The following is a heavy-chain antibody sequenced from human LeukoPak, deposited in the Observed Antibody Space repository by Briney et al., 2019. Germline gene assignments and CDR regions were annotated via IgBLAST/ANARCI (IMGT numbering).Heavy chain of an antibody. CDR3: AKEMRESGSWYGDAFDI. V-gene: IGHV3-23*01. D-gene: IGHD6-13*01. J-gene: IGHJ3*02. CDR1: GFTFSSYA. Sequence: GGSLRLSCAASGFTFSSYAMSWVRQAPGKGLEWVSAISGSGGSTYYADSVKGRFTISRDNSKNTLYLQMNSLRAEDTAVYYCAKEMRESGSWYGDAFDIWGQGTMVTVSS. CDR2: ISGSGGST.